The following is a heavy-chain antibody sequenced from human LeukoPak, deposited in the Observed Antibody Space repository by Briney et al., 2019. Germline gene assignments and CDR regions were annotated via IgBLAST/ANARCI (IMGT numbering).Heavy chain of an antibody. V-gene: IGHV3-74*01. CDR1: GFTFSNYW. CDR2: IYTDGSST. Sequence: PGGSLRLSCAASGFTFSNYWMHWVRQAPGKGLVWVSRIYTDGSSTNYADSVKGRFTISRDNAKNTLYLQMNSLRGEDTPVYYCARGASNRFDYWGQGTLVTVSS. CDR3: ARGASNRFDY. D-gene: IGHD1-14*01. J-gene: IGHJ4*02.